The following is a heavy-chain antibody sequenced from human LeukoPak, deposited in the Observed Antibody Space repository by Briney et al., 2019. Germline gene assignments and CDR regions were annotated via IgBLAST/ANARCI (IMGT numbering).Heavy chain of an antibody. J-gene: IGHJ6*02. V-gene: IGHV1-46*01. CDR2: INPSGGST. CDR1: GYTFTNYY. CDR3: AREDYGMDV. Sequence: ASVKVSCTASGYTFTNYYIHWVRQAPGQGLEWMGKINPSGGSTSYAQKFQGRVTMTRDTSASIVYMDLSSLRSDDTAVYYCAREDYGMDVWGQGTTVTVSS.